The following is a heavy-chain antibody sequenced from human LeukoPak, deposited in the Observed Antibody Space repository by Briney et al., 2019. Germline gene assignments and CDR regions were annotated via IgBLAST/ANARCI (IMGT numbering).Heavy chain of an antibody. CDR2: IYTSGST. CDR3: ARHNYPPSGSRPGFDP. D-gene: IGHD3-10*01. J-gene: IGHJ5*02. CDR1: GGSIGAYY. V-gene: IGHV4-4*09. Sequence: SETLSLTCTVSGGSIGAYYWSWIRQPPGKGLEWIGYIYTSGSTNYNPSLKSRVTISVDTSKNQFSLRVTSVTAADTAVYYCARHNYPPSGSRPGFDPWGQGILVTVSS.